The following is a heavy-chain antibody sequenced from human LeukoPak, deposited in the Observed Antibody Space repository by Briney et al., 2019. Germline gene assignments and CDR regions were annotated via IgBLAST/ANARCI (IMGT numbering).Heavy chain of an antibody. CDR2: IWYDGSNK. V-gene: IGHV3-33*01. J-gene: IGHJ4*02. D-gene: IGHD3-22*01. CDR1: GFTFSSYG. CDR3: ASGYYYDSSGDFDY. Sequence: GGSLRLSCAASGFTFSSYGMHWVRQAPGKGLEGVAVIWYDGSNKYYADSVKGRFTISRDNSKNTLYLQMNSLRAEDTAVYYCASGYYYDSSGDFDYWGQGTLVTVSS.